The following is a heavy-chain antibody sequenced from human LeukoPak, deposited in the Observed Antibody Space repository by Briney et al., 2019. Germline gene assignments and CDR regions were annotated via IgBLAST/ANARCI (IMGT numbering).Heavy chain of an antibody. J-gene: IGHJ4*02. CDR2: IIGIGGNT. Sequence: PGGSLRLSCAAPGFTFSSYAMRWVREAPGKGLGSVSAIIGIGGNTYYADSLKGRFTISRDNSKNTLYLQLNSMRAEDTAVYYCAKGLRTGLVVIEFDYWGQGTLVTVSS. V-gene: IGHV3-23*01. CDR1: GFTFSSYA. D-gene: IGHD3-22*01. CDR3: AKGLRTGLVVIEFDY.